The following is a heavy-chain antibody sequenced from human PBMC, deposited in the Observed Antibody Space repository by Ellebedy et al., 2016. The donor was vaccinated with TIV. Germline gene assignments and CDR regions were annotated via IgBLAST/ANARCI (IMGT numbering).Heavy chain of an antibody. J-gene: IGHJ4*02. CDR1: GASLSGYY. CDR2: VQHTVGT. D-gene: IGHD6-13*01. Sequence: SETLSPTXVVYGASLSGYYWSWIRQSPEKVLEWIGEVQHTVGTNYNPSLESRLTLSIDKSNNRFSLKLTSMTSADTAVYYCARGPLGILDYWGQGTLVAVSS. V-gene: IGHV4-34*01. CDR3: ARGPLGILDY.